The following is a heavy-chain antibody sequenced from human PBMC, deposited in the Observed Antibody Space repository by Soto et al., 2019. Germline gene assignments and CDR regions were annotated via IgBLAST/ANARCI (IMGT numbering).Heavy chain of an antibody. CDR2: LYYTGTT. D-gene: IGHD2-2*01. J-gene: IGHJ6*02. V-gene: IGHV4-61*01. CDR3: ARTFCSTTSCQAHGMDV. Sequence: QVQLQESGPGLVKPSETLSLTCTVSGDSVSSGSYYWTWIRPPPGKGLEWIGYLYYTGTTNYNPSLKSRVTMSLDTSSNQSSLRLSSVTAADTAVYFCARTFCSTTSCQAHGMDVWGQGTSVTVSS. CDR1: GDSVSSGSYY.